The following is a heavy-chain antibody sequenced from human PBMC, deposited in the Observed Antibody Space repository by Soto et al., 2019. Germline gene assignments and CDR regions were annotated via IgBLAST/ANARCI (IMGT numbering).Heavy chain of an antibody. CDR2: IYYSGST. CDR3: ASSGVAVAGTSEPYFDY. V-gene: IGHV4-31*03. D-gene: IGHD6-19*01. J-gene: IGHJ4*02. Sequence: QVQLQESGPGLVKPSQTLSLTCTVSGGSISSGGYYWSWIRQHPGKGLEWIGYIYYSGSTYYNPSLTSRVTISVDTSKNQFSLKLSSVTAADTAVYYCASSGVAVAGTSEPYFDYWGQGTLVTVSS. CDR1: GGSISSGGYY.